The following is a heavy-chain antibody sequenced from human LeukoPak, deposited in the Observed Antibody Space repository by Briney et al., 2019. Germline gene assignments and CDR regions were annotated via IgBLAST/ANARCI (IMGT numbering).Heavy chain of an antibody. D-gene: IGHD2-2*01. CDR1: GFTFSSYS. CDR2: ISSSSSYI. CDR3: ARNPGIVVVPAATPGGYFDY. J-gene: IGHJ4*02. Sequence: GGSLRLSCAASGFTFSSYSMNRVRQAPGKGLEWVSSISSSSSYIYYADSVKGRFTISRDNAKNSLYLQMNSLRAEDTAVYYCARNPGIVVVPAATPGGYFDYWGQGTLVTVSS. V-gene: IGHV3-21*01.